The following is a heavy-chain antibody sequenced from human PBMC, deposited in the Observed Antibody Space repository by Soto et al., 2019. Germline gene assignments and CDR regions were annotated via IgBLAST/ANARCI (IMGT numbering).Heavy chain of an antibody. CDR2: ISGSGGST. J-gene: IGHJ4*02. Sequence: EVQLLESGGGLVQPGGSLRLSCAASGFTFSSYAMSWVRQAPGKGLEWVSAISGSGGSTYYADSVKGRFTISRDNSKNTLYLQMNSLRAGDTAVYYCAKGREAMNLVVVVAAMDYWGQGTLVTVSS. CDR3: AKGREAMNLVVVVAAMDY. CDR1: GFTFSSYA. D-gene: IGHD2-15*01. V-gene: IGHV3-23*01.